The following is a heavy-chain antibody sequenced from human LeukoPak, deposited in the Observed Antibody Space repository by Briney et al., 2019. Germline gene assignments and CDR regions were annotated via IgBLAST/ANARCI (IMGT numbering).Heavy chain of an antibody. D-gene: IGHD3-16*01. CDR1: GFTFSSYE. CDR2: ISSSGSTI. Sequence: PGGSLRLFCAASGFTFSSYEMNWVRLAPGKGLEWVSYISSSGSTIYYADSVKGRFTISRDNAKNSLYLQMNSLRAEDTAVYYCATIPAGGAYDIWGQGTMVTVSS. V-gene: IGHV3-48*03. CDR3: ATIPAGGAYDI. J-gene: IGHJ3*02.